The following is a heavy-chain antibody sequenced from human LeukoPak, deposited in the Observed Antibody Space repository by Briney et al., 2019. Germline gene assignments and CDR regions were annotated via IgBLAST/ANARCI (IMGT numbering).Heavy chain of an antibody. Sequence: PGGSLRLSCAASGFTFSNYWMSWVRQAPGQGLEWVANIKEDGSEKYYVDSVKGRFTISRDNAKNSLYLQIDSLRAEDTAVYYCARTIRGYWGQGTLVTVSS. CDR1: GFTFSNYW. CDR2: IKEDGSEK. CDR3: ARTIRGY. D-gene: IGHD3-10*01. J-gene: IGHJ4*02. V-gene: IGHV3-7*01.